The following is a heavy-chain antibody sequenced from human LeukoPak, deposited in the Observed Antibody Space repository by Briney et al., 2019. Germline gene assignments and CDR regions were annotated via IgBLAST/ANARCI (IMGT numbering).Heavy chain of an antibody. V-gene: IGHV3-48*02. Sequence: PGGSLRPSCSASGFTFSSYSMNWVRHAPRNGLDWLPYISSSTSTIYYADSVKGRCTISRENAKNSLYLQMNSLRDEDTAVYYCARPFYDSGGYYYKSFDIWGQGTMVTVSS. D-gene: IGHD3-22*01. CDR3: ARPFYDSGGYYYKSFDI. J-gene: IGHJ3*02. CDR1: GFTFSSYS. CDR2: ISSSTSTI.